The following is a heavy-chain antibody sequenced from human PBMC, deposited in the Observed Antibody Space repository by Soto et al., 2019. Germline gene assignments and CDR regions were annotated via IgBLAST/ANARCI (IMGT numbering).Heavy chain of an antibody. CDR3: AGGYGLNL. V-gene: IGHV6-1*01. CDR2: TYYSSKWYY. J-gene: IGHJ6*02. Sequence: SQTLSLTCVISGDSVSNNRAAWNWIRDSPSRGLEWLGRTYYSSKWYYDYAVSVQSRITISPDTSKNQFSLQLGSVTPEDTAVYYCAGGYGLNLWGQGTTVTVSS. CDR1: GDSVSNNRAA.